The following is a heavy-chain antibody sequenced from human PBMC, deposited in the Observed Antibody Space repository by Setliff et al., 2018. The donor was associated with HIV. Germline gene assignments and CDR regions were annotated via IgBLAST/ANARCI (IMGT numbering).Heavy chain of an antibody. CDR1: GYSFGDYW. CDR2: IYPADSDT. CDR3: ARHRVDTSMLVVKSPGAFDL. Sequence: GESLKISCRGFGYSFGDYWIGWVRQKPGKGLEWMGIIYPADSDTRVSPSFQGQVSISADRSTYAAFLQWTSLKASDTGMYFCARHRVDTSMLVVKSPGAFDLWGQGTLVTVSS. D-gene: IGHD3-22*01. V-gene: IGHV5-51*01. J-gene: IGHJ3*01.